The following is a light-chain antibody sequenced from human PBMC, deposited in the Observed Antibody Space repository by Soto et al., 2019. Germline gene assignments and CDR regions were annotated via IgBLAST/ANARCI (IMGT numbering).Light chain of an antibody. J-gene: IGKJ5*01. V-gene: IGKV3-11*01. Sequence: EIVLTQSPATLSLSPGDRATLSCRASHSVSSYLAWYQQRPCQAHRLLIYDVSNRATGIPARFSGSGSGTDFTPTISSLEPEDFAVYYCQQRSNWPTITFGQGTRLEIK. CDR3: QQRSNWPTIT. CDR1: HSVSSY. CDR2: DVS.